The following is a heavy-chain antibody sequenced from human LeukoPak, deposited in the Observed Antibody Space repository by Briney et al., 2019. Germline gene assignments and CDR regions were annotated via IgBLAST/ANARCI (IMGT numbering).Heavy chain of an antibody. CDR1: GYSISSGYY. D-gene: IGHD3-9*01. V-gene: IGHV4-38-2*01. Sequence: SETLSLTCAVSGYSISSGYYCGWIRQPPGKGLEWIGSIYHSGSTYYNPSLKSRVTISVDTSKNQFSLKLSSVTAADTAVYYCARRIDILTGPVFDYWGHGTPVTVSS. CDR3: ARRIDILTGPVFDY. CDR2: IYHSGST. J-gene: IGHJ4*01.